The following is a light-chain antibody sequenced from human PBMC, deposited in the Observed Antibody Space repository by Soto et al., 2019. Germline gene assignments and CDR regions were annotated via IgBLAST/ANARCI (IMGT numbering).Light chain of an antibody. CDR3: ATWDDSLNARGV. Sequence: QSVLTQTPSASGTPGQTVTISCSGSRSNIGNNAVSWYPQFPGTAPKLLIYNNNQRPSGVPDRFSGSKSGTSASLAISGLQSEDEADYYCATWDDSLNARGVFGGGTKLTVL. V-gene: IGLV1-44*01. CDR1: RSNIGNNA. J-gene: IGLJ3*02. CDR2: NNN.